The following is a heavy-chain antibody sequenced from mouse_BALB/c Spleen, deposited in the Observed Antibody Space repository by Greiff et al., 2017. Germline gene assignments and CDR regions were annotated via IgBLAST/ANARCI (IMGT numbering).Heavy chain of an antibody. V-gene: IGHV2-9*02. CDR1: GFSLTSYG. D-gene: IGHD1-1*01. J-gene: IGHJ4*01. CDR3: ARESDYYGSSFYAMDY. CDR2: IWAGGST. Sequence: QVQLQQSGPGLVAPSQSLSITCTVSGFSLTSYGVHWVRQPPGKGLEWLGVIWAGGSTNYNSALMSRLSISKDNSKSQVFLKMNSLQTDDTAMYYCARESDYYGSSFYAMDYWGQGTSVTVSS.